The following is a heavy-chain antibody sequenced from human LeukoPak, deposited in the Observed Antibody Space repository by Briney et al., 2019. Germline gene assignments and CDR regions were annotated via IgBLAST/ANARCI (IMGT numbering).Heavy chain of an antibody. J-gene: IGHJ4*02. CDR1: GFTFNHAW. CDR2: IKRKTNGGTN. D-gene: IGHD1-26*01. Sequence: GGSLRLSCAASGFTFNHAWMSWVRQAQGKGLEWVGRIKRKTNGGTNEYSAPVKGRFTISRDDSSNTLYLQMNSLRTEDTVVYYCTWVGGRYFFDSWGQGNLGTVSP. V-gene: IGHV3-15*01. CDR3: TWVGGRYFFDS.